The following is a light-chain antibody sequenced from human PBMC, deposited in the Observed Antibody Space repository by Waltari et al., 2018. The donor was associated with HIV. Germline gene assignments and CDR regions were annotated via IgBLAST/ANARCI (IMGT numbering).Light chain of an antibody. J-gene: IGLJ1*01. CDR1: SSDVGNYNL. CDR2: DVS. Sequence: QSALTQAASVSGSPGQSITISCNGTSSDVGNYNLISWYQQYTGKVPTLVIFDVSKRPSGVSNRFSASKSGNTASLTISGLQPEDEADYYCCSYADKSTYVFGNGTNVTVL. CDR3: CSYADKSTYV. V-gene: IGLV2-23*02.